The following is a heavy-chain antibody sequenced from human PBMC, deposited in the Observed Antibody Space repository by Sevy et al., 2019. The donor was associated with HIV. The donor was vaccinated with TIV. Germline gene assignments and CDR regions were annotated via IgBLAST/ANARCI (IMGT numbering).Heavy chain of an antibody. V-gene: IGHV3-48*01. J-gene: IGHJ6*02. CDR3: ARYNVPAAGRYYYYYGMDV. D-gene: IGHD2-2*01. Sequence: GGSLRLSCAASGFTFSSYSMNWVRQAPGKGLEWVSYISSSSTIYYADSVKGRFTISRDNAKNSLYLQMNSLRAEDTAVYYCARYNVPAAGRYYYYYGMDVWGQGTTVTVSS. CDR2: ISSSSTI. CDR1: GFTFSSYS.